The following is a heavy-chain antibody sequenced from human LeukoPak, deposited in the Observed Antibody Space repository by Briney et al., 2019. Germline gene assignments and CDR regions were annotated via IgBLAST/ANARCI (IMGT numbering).Heavy chain of an antibody. CDR1: GGSISSGSYY. CDR3: AREIVSVDY. Sequence: SQTLSLTCTVSGGSISSGSYYWSWIRQPAGKGLEWIARIYTSGSTNYNPSLKSRVTISVDTSKNQFSLKLSSVTAADTAVYYCAREIVSVDYWGQGTLVTVSS. V-gene: IGHV4-61*02. CDR2: IYTSGST. D-gene: IGHD3-16*02. J-gene: IGHJ4*02.